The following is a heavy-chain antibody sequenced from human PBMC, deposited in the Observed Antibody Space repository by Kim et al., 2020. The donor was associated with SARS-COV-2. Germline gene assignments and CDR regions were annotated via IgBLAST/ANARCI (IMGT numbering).Heavy chain of an antibody. D-gene: IGHD3-3*01. J-gene: IGHJ6*02. CDR1: GFTFSSYA. CDR3: AKEGVGGEWLYNYYYGMDV. CDR2: ISGSGGST. V-gene: IGHV3-23*01. Sequence: GGSLRLSCAASGFTFSSYAMSWVRQAPGKGLEWVSAISGSGGSTYYADSVKGRFTISRDNSKNTLYLQMNSLRAEDTAVYYCAKEGVGGEWLYNYYYGMDVWGQGTTVTVSS.